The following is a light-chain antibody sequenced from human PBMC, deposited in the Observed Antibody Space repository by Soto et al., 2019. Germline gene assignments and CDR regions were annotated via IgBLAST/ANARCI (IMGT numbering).Light chain of an antibody. Sequence: EIVLTPSPVTLSLSPGEGATLSCRASESVSTNLAWYQQKPGQAPRLLIYAASTRATGVPARFSGSGSGTEFTLTISSLQSEDVAAYYCQQYENWPWTFGQGTKVDI. CDR2: AAS. CDR1: ESVSTN. V-gene: IGKV3-15*01. CDR3: QQYENWPWT. J-gene: IGKJ1*01.